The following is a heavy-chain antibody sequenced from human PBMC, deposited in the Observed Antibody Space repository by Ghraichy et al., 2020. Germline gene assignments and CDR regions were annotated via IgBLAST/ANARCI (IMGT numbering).Heavy chain of an antibody. V-gene: IGHV3-20*04. CDR3: VTSEYWNSGGNGVTWAAAY. D-gene: IGHD4-23*01. CDR1: GFTFDDFG. J-gene: IGHJ4*02. CDR2: INWKGDIT. Sequence: GGSLRLSCAASGFTFDDFGMAWVRQAPGKGLEWVSGINWKGDITGHADSVKGRFTISRDNAKNSLYLQMNSLRAEDTALYFCVTSEYWNSGGNGVTWAAAYWGQGTLVTVSS.